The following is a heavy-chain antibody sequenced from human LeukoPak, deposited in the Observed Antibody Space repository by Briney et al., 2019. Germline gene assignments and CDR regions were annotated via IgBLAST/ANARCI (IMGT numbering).Heavy chain of an antibody. CDR3: ARQSSGYYYGWFDP. CDR2: IFYTGNT. J-gene: IGHJ5*02. V-gene: IGHV4-39*01. D-gene: IGHD3-22*01. CDR1: GGSILDSTYY. Sequence: SETLSLTYTVSGGSILDSTYYWAWIRQPPGKGLEWIATIFYTGNTHYNPSLKSRVTMSVDTVKNQFSLNLNSVTAADTAVYYCARQSSGYYYGWFDPWGQGTLVTVSS.